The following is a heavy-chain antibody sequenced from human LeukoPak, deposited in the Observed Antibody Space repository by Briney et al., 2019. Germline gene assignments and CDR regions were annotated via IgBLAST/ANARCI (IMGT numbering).Heavy chain of an antibody. CDR2: INPKSGGT. CDR1: GYTFTDYF. Sequence: VASVKVSCKASGYTFTDYFMNWVRQAPGQGLEWMGWINPKSGGTVYAQKFQGRVTMTRDTSSSTAYMELSRLRFDDTVVYYCARGPRITIFGVVMASDAFDIWGQGTMVTVSS. J-gene: IGHJ3*02. V-gene: IGHV1-2*02. D-gene: IGHD3-3*01. CDR3: ARGPRITIFGVVMASDAFDI.